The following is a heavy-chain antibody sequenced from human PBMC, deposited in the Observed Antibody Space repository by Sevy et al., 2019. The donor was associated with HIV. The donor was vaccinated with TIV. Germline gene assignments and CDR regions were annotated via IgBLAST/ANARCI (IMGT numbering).Heavy chain of an antibody. Sequence: ASVKVFCKTSGGTFSRHAISWVRQAPGQGLEWMGGIIPIFGRGNYAQQFQGRVTITADESTSTAYMELSSLRSDDTAVYYCARGRGDSAVVPAVRLYYQYGIDVWGQGTTVTVSS. D-gene: IGHD2-2*01. J-gene: IGHJ6*02. CDR3: ARGRGDSAVVPAVRLYYQYGIDV. CDR1: GGTFSRHA. CDR2: IIPIFGRG. V-gene: IGHV1-69*13.